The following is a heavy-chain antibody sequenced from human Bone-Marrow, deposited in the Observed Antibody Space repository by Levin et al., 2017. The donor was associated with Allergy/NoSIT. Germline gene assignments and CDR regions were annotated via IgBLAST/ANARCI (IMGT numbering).Heavy chain of an antibody. D-gene: IGHD2-2*01. CDR3: ARERGLCSSSSCYLGRFDP. CDR2: IYYSGST. Sequence: SSETLSLTCTVSGDSISIGDSYWSWIRQHPGKGLEWIGYIYYSGSTYYNPSLKSRVTISVDTSKNQFSLKLSSVNAADTAVYYCARERGLCSSSSCYLGRFDPWGQGTLVTVSS. V-gene: IGHV4-31*03. J-gene: IGHJ5*02. CDR1: GDSISIGDSY.